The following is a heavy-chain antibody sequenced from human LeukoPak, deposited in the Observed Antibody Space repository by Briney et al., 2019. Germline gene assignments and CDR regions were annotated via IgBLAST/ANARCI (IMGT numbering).Heavy chain of an antibody. Sequence: GGSLRLSCAASGNYWMHWVRQAPGKGLVWVSHINSDGSGTGYADSVKGRFTISKDNAKNMVYLHMNSLRVDDTAVYYCVSFYETYWGRGTLVTVSS. V-gene: IGHV3-74*01. CDR1: GNYW. CDR2: INSDGSGT. CDR3: VSFYETY. J-gene: IGHJ4*02. D-gene: IGHD2-2*01.